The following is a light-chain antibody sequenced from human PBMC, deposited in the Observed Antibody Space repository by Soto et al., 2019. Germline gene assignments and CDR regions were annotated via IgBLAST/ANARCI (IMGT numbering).Light chain of an antibody. V-gene: IGLV2-14*01. J-gene: IGLJ1*01. CDR3: SSYTSSSNYV. CDR1: SSDVGGYNY. CDR2: EVS. Sequence: QSVLTQPASVSASPGQSITISCTGTSSDVGGYNYVAWYQQHPGKAPKLMIYEVSNRPSGVSNRFSGSKSGNTASLTISGLQAEDEADYYCSSYTSSSNYVFGTGTQLTVL.